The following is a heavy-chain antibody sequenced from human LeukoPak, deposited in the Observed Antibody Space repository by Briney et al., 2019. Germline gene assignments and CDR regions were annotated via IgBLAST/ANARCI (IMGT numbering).Heavy chain of an antibody. CDR2: IKSDGRT. D-gene: IGHD3-22*01. CDR1: GFTFSNYW. CDR3: ARAPSEIGGYYPEYFRH. V-gene: IGHV3-74*01. Sequence: GGSLRLSCAAAGFTFSNYWMHWVRQPPGKGLVWVSRIKSDGRTIYADSVKGRFTISRDNAKNTVSLQMNSLRAEDTGVYYCARAPSEIGGYYPEYFRHWGQGTLVTVSS. J-gene: IGHJ1*01.